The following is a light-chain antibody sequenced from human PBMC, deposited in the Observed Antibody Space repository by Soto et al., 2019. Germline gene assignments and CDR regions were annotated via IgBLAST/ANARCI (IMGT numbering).Light chain of an antibody. CDR3: QQYGYSTIT. V-gene: IGKV3-20*01. J-gene: IGKJ5*01. CDR2: GAS. CDR1: QYINSIY. Sequence: LALTQSTGTVSLSPGERATCSCRANQYINSIYLAWYQQKPGQAPRLLIYGASSRATGIPDRFSGSGYGTDFTLTISRLEPEDFAVYDGQQYGYSTITFGQGTRLEIK.